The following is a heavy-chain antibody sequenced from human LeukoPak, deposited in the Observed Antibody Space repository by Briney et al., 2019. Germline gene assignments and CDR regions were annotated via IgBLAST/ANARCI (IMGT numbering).Heavy chain of an antibody. Sequence: SQTLSLTCAISGDRVSSNSAAWHWLRQSPSRGLEWLGRTYYRSKWYNDYAVSVKSLITINPDTSKNQFSLQLNSVTPEDTAVYYCARDLESGSYEHYFDYWGQGTLVTVSS. CDR3: ARDLESGSYEHYFDY. CDR1: GDRVSSNSAA. J-gene: IGHJ4*02. D-gene: IGHD1-26*01. CDR2: TYYRSKWYN. V-gene: IGHV6-1*01.